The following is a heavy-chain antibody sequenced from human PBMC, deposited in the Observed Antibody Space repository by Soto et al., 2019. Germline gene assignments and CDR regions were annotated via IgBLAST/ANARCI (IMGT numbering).Heavy chain of an antibody. D-gene: IGHD6-19*01. V-gene: IGHV3-23*01. Sequence: GGSLRISCAASGFTFSSYAMNWVRQAPGKGLEWVSVISGSGGSTYYADSVKGRFTISRDNSKNTLYLQMNSLRAEDTAVYYCASRSSGWYFDYWGQGTLVTVSS. CDR2: ISGSGGST. CDR3: ASRSSGWYFDY. J-gene: IGHJ4*02. CDR1: GFTFSSYA.